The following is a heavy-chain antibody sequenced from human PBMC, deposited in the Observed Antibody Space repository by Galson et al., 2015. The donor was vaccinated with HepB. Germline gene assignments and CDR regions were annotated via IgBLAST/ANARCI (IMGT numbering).Heavy chain of an antibody. Sequence: SLRLSCAASGFTFSSYAMSWVRQAPGKGLEWVSAISGSGGSTYYADSVKGRFTISRDNSKNTLYLQMNSLRAEDTAVYYCAKVDCSSTSCSLGLVYYYYGMDVWGQGTTVTVSS. CDR2: ISGSGGST. D-gene: IGHD2-2*01. J-gene: IGHJ6*02. CDR1: GFTFSSYA. CDR3: AKVDCSSTSCSLGLVYYYYGMDV. V-gene: IGHV3-23*01.